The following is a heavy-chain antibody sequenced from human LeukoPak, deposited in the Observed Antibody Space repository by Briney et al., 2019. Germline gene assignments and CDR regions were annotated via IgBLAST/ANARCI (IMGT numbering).Heavy chain of an antibody. D-gene: IGHD3-10*01. CDR1: GFTFSSHW. J-gene: IGHJ4*02. V-gene: IGHV3-74*01. Sequence: GGSLTLSCTASGFTFSSHWMRWVRQVPGKGLVWISRINRDGSSTNHADSVKGRFTISRANAKNTLYVQMSSLRVEDRAVYCCAIDRVYCSGSCDYWGQGTLFTASS. CDR2: INRDGSST. CDR3: AIDRVYCSGSCDY.